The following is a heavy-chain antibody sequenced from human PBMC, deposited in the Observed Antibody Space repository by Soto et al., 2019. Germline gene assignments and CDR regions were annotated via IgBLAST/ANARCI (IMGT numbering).Heavy chain of an antibody. V-gene: IGHV3-9*01. CDR2: IDWNSGRI. CDR3: SRDGKGAAYTNGPYYFDH. D-gene: IGHD2-8*01. J-gene: IGHJ4*02. Sequence: GGSLRLSCAAPGFIFDGYAMHWIRQPPGKGQEWVSGIDWNSGRIDYADSVKGRFTISRDNAKNSLFLQMNSLRDEDTALYYCSRDGKGAAYTNGPYYFDHWGQGALVTVSS. CDR1: GFIFDGYA.